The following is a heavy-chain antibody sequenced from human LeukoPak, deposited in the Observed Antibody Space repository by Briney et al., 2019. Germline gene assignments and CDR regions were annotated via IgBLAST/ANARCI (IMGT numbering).Heavy chain of an antibody. CDR1: GGSISSSSYY. Sequence: KPSETLSLNCTVSGGSISSSSYYWGWVRQPPGKGLEWIGSIYYSGSTYYNPSLKSRVTISVDTSKNQFSLKLSSVTAADTAVYYCARFVDTAMAYYFDYWGQGTLVTVSS. CDR3: ARFVDTAMAYYFDY. D-gene: IGHD5-18*01. J-gene: IGHJ4*02. V-gene: IGHV4-39*01. CDR2: IYYSGST.